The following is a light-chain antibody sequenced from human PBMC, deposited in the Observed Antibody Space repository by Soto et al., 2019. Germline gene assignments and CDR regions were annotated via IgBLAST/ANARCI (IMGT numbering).Light chain of an antibody. Sequence: QSALTQPRSVSGSPGQSVTISCTGTSSDVGGYDYVSWYQQYPGKAPKLIIYDVIKRPSGVPDRFSGSNSGNTASLTISGLQPEDEAEYYCCSYAGSYNLVFGGGTKVTVL. V-gene: IGLV2-11*01. J-gene: IGLJ2*01. CDR2: DVI. CDR1: SSDVGGYDY. CDR3: CSYAGSYNLV.